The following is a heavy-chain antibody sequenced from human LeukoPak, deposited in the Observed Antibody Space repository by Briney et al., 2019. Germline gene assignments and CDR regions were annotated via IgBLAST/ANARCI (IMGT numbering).Heavy chain of an antibody. CDR3: ARDRGGRQLVDY. J-gene: IGHJ4*02. Sequence: GGSLRLSCAASGFTFSDYYMSWIRQAPGKGLEYISYIKSSGGTIYYADSVKGRFTISRDNAKNSLYLQMNNLRAEDTAVYYCARDRGGRQLVDYWGQGILVTVSS. V-gene: IGHV3-11*01. D-gene: IGHD6-6*01. CDR1: GFTFSDYY. CDR2: IKSSGGTI.